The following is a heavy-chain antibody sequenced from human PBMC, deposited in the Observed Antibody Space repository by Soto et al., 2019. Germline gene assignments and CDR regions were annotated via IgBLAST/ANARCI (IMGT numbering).Heavy chain of an antibody. CDR3: ATWHEREHAYDV. D-gene: IGHD1-1*01. V-gene: IGHV3-33*03. J-gene: IGHJ3*01. Sequence: QVQLEESGGGVVQPGRSLRLSCEASGFTFNTYSMHWVRQPPGKGLEWLAAIWYDGTQKYYADSVKGRFTTSSDSSKTTVYLQMNDLRPDDTAVYYCATWHEREHAYDVWGQGTTVTVSS. CDR2: IWYDGTQK. CDR1: GFTFNTYS.